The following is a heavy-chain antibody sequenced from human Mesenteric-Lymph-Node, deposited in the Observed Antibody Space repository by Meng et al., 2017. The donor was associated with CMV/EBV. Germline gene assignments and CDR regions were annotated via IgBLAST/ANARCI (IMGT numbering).Heavy chain of an antibody. CDR3: GRGEYGWQRNDRHF. D-gene: IGHD3-10*01. Sequence: YGCTFSVYSVCWIRLAPGKGLGWVSYVGNSGSPIYSADSVNGRFTISRDDASNSIYLQMNSLRVEDTALYYCGRGEYGWQRNDRHFWGQGILVTVSS. CDR2: VGNSGSPI. CDR1: GCTFSVYS. J-gene: IGHJ4*02. V-gene: IGHV3-11*01.